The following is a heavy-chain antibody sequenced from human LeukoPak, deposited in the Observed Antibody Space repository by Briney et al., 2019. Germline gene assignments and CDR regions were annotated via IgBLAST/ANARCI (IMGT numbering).Heavy chain of an antibody. CDR2: ITPIFGTA. CDR1: GGTFSSYA. J-gene: IGHJ4*02. D-gene: IGHD2-21*01. Sequence: SVKVSCKASGGTFSSYAISWVRQAPGQGLEWMGGITPIFGTANYAQKFQGRVTITTDESTSTAYMELSSLRSEDTAVYYCVPGVRNPFWGQGTLVTVSS. V-gene: IGHV1-69*05. CDR3: VPGVRNPF.